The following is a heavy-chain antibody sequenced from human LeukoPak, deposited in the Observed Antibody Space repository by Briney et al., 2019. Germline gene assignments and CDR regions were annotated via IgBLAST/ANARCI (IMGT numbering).Heavy chain of an antibody. Sequence: GESLKISCKGSGYSFTTYWIGWVRQMPGEGLEWMGIIYPGDSDTKYSPSFQGQVTISADRSISTAYLQWSSLKASDTAMYCCARHGYCSARSCYSRAFDIWGQGTMVTVSS. CDR1: GYSFTTYW. V-gene: IGHV5-51*01. CDR3: ARHGYCSARSCYSRAFDI. CDR2: IYPGDSDT. J-gene: IGHJ3*02. D-gene: IGHD2-15*01.